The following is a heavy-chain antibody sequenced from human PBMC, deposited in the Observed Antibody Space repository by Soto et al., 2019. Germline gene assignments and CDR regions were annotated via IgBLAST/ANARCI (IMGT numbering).Heavy chain of an antibody. CDR3: AKGGESGVRYLDY. Sequence: QVQLVESGGGVVQPGRSLRLSCAASGFTFSSYGMHWVRQAPGKGLEWVAVISYDGSNKYYADSVKGRFTISRDNSKNTLYLQMNSLRAEDTAVYYCAKGGESGVRYLDYWGQGTLVTVSS. CDR2: ISYDGSNK. D-gene: IGHD3-16*01. CDR1: GFTFSSYG. J-gene: IGHJ4*02. V-gene: IGHV3-30*18.